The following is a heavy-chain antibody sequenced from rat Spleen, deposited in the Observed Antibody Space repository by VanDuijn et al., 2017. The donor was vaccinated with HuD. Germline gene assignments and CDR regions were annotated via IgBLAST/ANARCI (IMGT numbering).Heavy chain of an antibody. J-gene: IGHJ3*01. V-gene: IGHV3-3*01. CDR1: GYSISSAYR. Sequence: EVQLQESGPGLVKPSQSLFLTCSVTGYSISSAYRWNWIREFPGNKLEWMGYINSAGKPIYNPSLTGRISITRATSTNQFFLKVNSVPTKETDTYYCARSDGTHYYLPFISWGQGTQVTVSS. CDR2: INSAGKP. D-gene: IGHD1-12*02. CDR3: ARSDGTHYYLPFIS.